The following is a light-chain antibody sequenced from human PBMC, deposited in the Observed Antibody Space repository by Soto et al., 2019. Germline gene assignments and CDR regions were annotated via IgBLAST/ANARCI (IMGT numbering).Light chain of an antibody. CDR3: LQCDDLPLT. J-gene: IGKJ3*01. CDR2: DAS. CDR1: QDISNF. V-gene: IGKV1-33*01. Sequence: DIQMTQSPSSLSASVGDRVTITCRASQDISNFLNWYQQKPGKAPKLLIFDASNLEAGVPSRFSGSGSGTDFTFTISSLQPEDIATYYCLQCDDLPLTFGPGTKVEIK.